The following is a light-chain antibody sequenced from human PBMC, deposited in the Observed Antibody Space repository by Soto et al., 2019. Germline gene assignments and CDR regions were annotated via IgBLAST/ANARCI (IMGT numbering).Light chain of an antibody. CDR2: AVS. CDR1: NSDVGAYKS. Sequence: QSALTQPASVSRSPGQSFTISCTGTNSDVGAYKSVSWYQQHPGKAPKLMIYAVSNRPSGVSYRFSGSKSGNTASLTISGLQAEDEADYYCSSYTTSSTLVFGGGTKLTVL. CDR3: SSYTTSSTLV. V-gene: IGLV2-14*01. J-gene: IGLJ3*02.